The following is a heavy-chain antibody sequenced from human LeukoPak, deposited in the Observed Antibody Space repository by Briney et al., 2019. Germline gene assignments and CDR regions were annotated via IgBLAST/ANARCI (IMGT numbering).Heavy chain of an antibody. CDR1: GYTLTGYY. V-gene: IGHV1-2*02. CDR2: INPNSGGS. Sequence: ASVKVSFKSSGYTLTGYYMHWLGQAPARGREGMGWINPNSGGSNYAQKFQGRVTMNRDTSISTAYMELSRLRSDDTAVDSCARGDYTYYYDSSLEGFDYWGQGTLVTVSS. J-gene: IGHJ4*02. D-gene: IGHD3-22*01. CDR3: ARGDYTYYYDSSLEGFDY.